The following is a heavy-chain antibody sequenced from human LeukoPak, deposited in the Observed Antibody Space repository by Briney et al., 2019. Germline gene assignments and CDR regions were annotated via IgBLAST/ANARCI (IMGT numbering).Heavy chain of an antibody. Sequence: SVKVSCKASGGTFSSYAISWVRQAPGQGLEWMGGIIPIFGTANYAQKFQGRVTITADESTSTTYMELSSLRSEDTAVYYCASPAWGEGEDYGGNSPHYYYYYMDVWGKGTTVTVSS. J-gene: IGHJ6*03. CDR2: IIPIFGTA. V-gene: IGHV1-69*13. CDR1: GGTFSSYA. CDR3: ASPAWGEGEDYGGNSPHYYYYYMDV. D-gene: IGHD4-23*01.